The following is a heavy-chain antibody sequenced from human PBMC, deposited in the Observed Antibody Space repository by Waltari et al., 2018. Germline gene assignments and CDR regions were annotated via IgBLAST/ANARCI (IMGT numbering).Heavy chain of an antibody. J-gene: IGHJ6*02. V-gene: IGHV4-59*01. CDR1: GGSISSYY. CDR2: IYYSGST. CDR3: ARDRGITMVRGAYYYYGMDV. D-gene: IGHD3-10*01. Sequence: QVQLQESGPGLVKPSETLSLTCTVSGGSISSYYWSWIRQPPGKGLEWIWYIYYSGSTNYNPSLKSRVTISVDTSKNQFSLKLSSVTAADTAVYYCARDRGITMVRGAYYYYGMDVWGQGTTVTVSS.